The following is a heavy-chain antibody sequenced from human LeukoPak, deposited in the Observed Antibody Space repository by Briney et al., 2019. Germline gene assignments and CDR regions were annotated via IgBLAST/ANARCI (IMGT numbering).Heavy chain of an antibody. D-gene: IGHD6-13*01. V-gene: IGHV3-7*01. Sequence: GGSLRLSCAASGFTFSSYWMTWVRQAPGKGLEWVANIKQDGSEKYYVDSVKGRFTISGDNAKNSLYLQMNSLRAEDTAVYYCARHNTGYSSSWYRDSWGQGTLVTVSS. CDR2: IKQDGSEK. J-gene: IGHJ4*02. CDR3: ARHNTGYSSSWYRDS. CDR1: GFTFSSYW.